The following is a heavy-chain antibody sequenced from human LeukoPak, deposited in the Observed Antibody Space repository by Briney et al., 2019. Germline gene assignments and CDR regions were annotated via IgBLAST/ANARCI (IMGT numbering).Heavy chain of an antibody. CDR2: INPNSGGT. V-gene: IGHV1-2*02. D-gene: IGHD3-22*01. J-gene: IGHJ4*02. CDR1: GYTFTGYY. Sequence: ASVKVSCKASGYTFTGYYMHWVRQAPGQGLEWMGWINPNSGGTNYAQKFQGRVTMTRDTSISTAYMELSRLRSDDTAVYYCARAQNYDSSGYFDYWGQGTLVTVSS. CDR3: ARAQNYDSSGYFDY.